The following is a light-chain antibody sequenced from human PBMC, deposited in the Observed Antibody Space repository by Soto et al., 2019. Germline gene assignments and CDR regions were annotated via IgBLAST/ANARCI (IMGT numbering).Light chain of an antibody. CDR3: QQRSNWPRLT. CDR1: QSVSNY. Sequence: EIVLTQSPATLSLSPGERATLSCRASQSVSNYLAWYQQKPGQAPRLLIYDASNRATGIPARFSGSGSGTYFTLTIRSLEPEDFTVYYCQQRSNWPRLTFGGGTKVEIK. J-gene: IGKJ4*01. CDR2: DAS. V-gene: IGKV3-11*01.